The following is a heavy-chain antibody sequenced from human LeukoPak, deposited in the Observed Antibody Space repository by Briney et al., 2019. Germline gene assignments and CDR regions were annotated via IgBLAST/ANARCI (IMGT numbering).Heavy chain of an antibody. V-gene: IGHV1-2*02. Sequence: ASVKVSCKASGYSFADYYTHWVRQAPGQGLEWMGWIKPNSGDTRSAQKFQGRVTMTSDTSINTAYMELSRLISDDTAVYYCAGDGYNSRRFFDYWGQGTLVTVSS. CDR3: AGDGYNSRRFFDY. CDR2: IKPNSGDT. D-gene: IGHD5-24*01. J-gene: IGHJ4*02. CDR1: GYSFADYY.